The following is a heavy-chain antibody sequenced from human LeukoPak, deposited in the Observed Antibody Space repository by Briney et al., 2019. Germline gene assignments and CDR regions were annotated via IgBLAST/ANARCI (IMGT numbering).Heavy chain of an antibody. Sequence: ASVKDSSKASGYTFSGYYMHWVRQAPGQGVERMGWISGYNGNTNYAQKFQGRVTMTRETSPSTVYMELSRLRSADTAVYYCARDHVEGRRAVAGIDYCGQGTLVTVSS. CDR3: ARDHVEGRRAVAGIDY. J-gene: IGHJ4*02. V-gene: IGHV1-2*02. CDR2: ISGYNGNT. D-gene: IGHD6-19*01. CDR1: GYTFSGYY.